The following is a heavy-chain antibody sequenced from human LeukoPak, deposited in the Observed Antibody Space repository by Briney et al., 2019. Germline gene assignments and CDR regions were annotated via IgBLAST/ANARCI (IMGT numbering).Heavy chain of an antibody. CDR3: ARDRKVTMVRGVIHGYYYGMDV. CDR2: ISSSGSTI. D-gene: IGHD3-10*01. Sequence: GGSLRLSCAASGFTFSSYEMNWVRQAPGKGLEWVSYISSSGSTIYYAGSVKGRFTISRDNAKNSLYLQMNSLRAEDTAVYYCARDRKVTMVRGVIHGYYYGMDVWGKGTTVTVSS. CDR1: GFTFSSYE. J-gene: IGHJ6*04. V-gene: IGHV3-48*03.